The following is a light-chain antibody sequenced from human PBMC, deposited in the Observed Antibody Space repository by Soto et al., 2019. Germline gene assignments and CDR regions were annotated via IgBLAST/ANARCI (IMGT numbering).Light chain of an antibody. CDR2: KVS. V-gene: IGKV2-30*01. Sequence: DVVMTQSPLSLPVTLGQPASISCRSSQSLVYSDGNIYLSWFQQRPGQSPRRLIYKVSTRDSGVPDRFSGSGSGTDFTLKISRVEAEDVGVYYCIQGTHPFSFGPGTKVDIK. J-gene: IGKJ3*01. CDR1: QSLVYSDGNIY. CDR3: IQGTHPFS.